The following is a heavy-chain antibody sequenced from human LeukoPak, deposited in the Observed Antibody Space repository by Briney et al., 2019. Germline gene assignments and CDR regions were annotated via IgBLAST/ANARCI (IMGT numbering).Heavy chain of an antibody. V-gene: IGHV4-59*01. D-gene: IGHD3-9*01. Sequence: PWETLSLTCTVSGGSISSYYWSWIRQPPGKGLEWIGYIYYSGSTNYNPSLKSRVTISVDTSKNQFSLKLSSVTAADTAVYYCARVSWFPGTSYYYMDVWGKGTTVTVSS. J-gene: IGHJ6*03. CDR1: GGSISSYY. CDR2: IYYSGST. CDR3: ARVSWFPGTSYYYMDV.